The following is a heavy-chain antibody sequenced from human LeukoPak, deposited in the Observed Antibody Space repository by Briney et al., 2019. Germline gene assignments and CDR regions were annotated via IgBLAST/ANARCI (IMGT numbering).Heavy chain of an antibody. V-gene: IGHV1-18*01. D-gene: IGHD2-15*01. CDR3: AAVVMVSAGGDSFDI. CDR2: ISAYNSNP. J-gene: IGHJ3*02. Sequence: ASVKVSCKASGYTFTDSGISWVRQAPGQGLEWMGWISAYNSNPNYAQNLQGRVTMTTDTSTSTAYMDLRSLGSDDTAVYYCAAVVMVSAGGDSFDIWGQGTMVTVSS. CDR1: GYTFTDSG.